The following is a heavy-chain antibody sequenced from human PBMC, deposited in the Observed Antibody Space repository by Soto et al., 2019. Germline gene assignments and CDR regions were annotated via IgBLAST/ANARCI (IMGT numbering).Heavy chain of an antibody. CDR1: AGTFTNSI. J-gene: IGHJ6*02. D-gene: IGHD2-8*01. CDR3: AREQWSHLCSFEHYNGMDV. V-gene: IGHV1-69*01. Sequence: QVHLVQSGPEVKKPGSSVKVSCRASAGTFTNSIISWVRQARGQGLEWLGAIMPVSGAAIYAQIFKGRITITAAESTSTVYMELSSLRSDDTAVYYCAREQWSHLCSFEHYNGMDVWGQGTPVTVSS. CDR2: IMPVSGAA.